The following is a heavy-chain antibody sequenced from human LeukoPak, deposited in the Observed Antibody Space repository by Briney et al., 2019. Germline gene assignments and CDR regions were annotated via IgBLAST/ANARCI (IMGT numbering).Heavy chain of an antibody. CDR1: GYTFTSYG. V-gene: IGHV1-18*01. CDR2: ISAYNGNT. D-gene: IGHD3-9*01. J-gene: IGHJ4*02. Sequence: ASVKVSCKGSGYTFTSYGISWVRQAPGQGLEWMGWISAYNGNTNYAQKLQGRVTMTTDTSTSTAYMELRSLRSDDTAVYYCARDWGPEYYDILTGYLSLDYWGQGTLVTVSS. CDR3: ARDWGPEYYDILTGYLSLDY.